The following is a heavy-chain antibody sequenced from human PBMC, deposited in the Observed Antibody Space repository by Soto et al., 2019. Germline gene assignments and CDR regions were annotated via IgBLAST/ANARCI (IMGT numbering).Heavy chain of an antibody. CDR2: INPNSGGT. Sequence: QVQLVQSGAEVKKPGASVKVSCKASGYTFTDYYMHWVRQAPGQGLEWMGWINPNSGGTNYAQKFQGWVTMTRDTSISTAYMELSRLRSDDTAVYYCARAGRFLEWLLYYAFDIWGQGTMVTVSS. CDR1: GYTFTDYY. D-gene: IGHD3-3*01. V-gene: IGHV1-2*04. CDR3: ARAGRFLEWLLYYAFDI. J-gene: IGHJ3*02.